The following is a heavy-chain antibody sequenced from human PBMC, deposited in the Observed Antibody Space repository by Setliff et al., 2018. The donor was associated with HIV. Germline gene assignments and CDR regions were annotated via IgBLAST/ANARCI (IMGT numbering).Heavy chain of an antibody. CDR1: GGTFSNYA. CDR2: IIPMLSIA. V-gene: IGHV1-69*10. J-gene: IGHJ3*02. D-gene: IGHD5-12*01. CDR3: ARAPSVATRAFDI. Sequence: SVKVSCKASGGTFSNYALGWVRQAPGQGLEWMGGIIPMLSIANYAQKFQGRVTITADKSTSTAYMELSSLRSEDTAVYYCARAPSVATRAFDIWGQGTMVTVSS.